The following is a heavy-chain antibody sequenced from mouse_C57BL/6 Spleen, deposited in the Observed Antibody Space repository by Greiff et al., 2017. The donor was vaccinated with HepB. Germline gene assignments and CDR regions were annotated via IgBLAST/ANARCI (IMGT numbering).Heavy chain of an antibody. Sequence: ESGPGLVKPSQSLSLTCSVTGYSITSGYYWNWIRQFPGNKLEWMGYISYDGSNNYNPSLKNRISITRDTSKNQFFLKLNSVTTEDTATYYCARDITTVVPYWYFDVWGTGTTVTVSS. CDR2: ISYDGSN. V-gene: IGHV3-6*01. D-gene: IGHD1-1*01. CDR3: ARDITTVVPYWYFDV. J-gene: IGHJ1*03. CDR1: GYSITSGYY.